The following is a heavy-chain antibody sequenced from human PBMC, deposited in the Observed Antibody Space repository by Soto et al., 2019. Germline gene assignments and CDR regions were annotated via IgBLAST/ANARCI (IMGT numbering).Heavy chain of an antibody. CDR1: AYSTSSGYY. Sequence: SETLSLTCAVSAYSTSSGYYWGWIRQPPGKGLEWIASIYHSGSTYYNPSLKRRVTISVDTSKNQFSLKMTSVTAADTAVYYCSRGAATVTPGWDAPWGKGTLV. CDR3: SRGAATVTPGWDAP. D-gene: IGHD4-17*01. J-gene: IGHJ5*02. V-gene: IGHV4-38-2*01. CDR2: IYHSGST.